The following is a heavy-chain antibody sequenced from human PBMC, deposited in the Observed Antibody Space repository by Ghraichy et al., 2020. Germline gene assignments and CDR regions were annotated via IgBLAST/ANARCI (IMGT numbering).Heavy chain of an antibody. V-gene: IGHV3-48*02. CDR3: ARGSTVLRFYYYAGMDV. Sequence: LSLTCVGSGFTFSSYSMNWVRQSPGKGLEWISYITSSSRTIFHADSVKGRFTISRDNAQNSLYLQMNSLRDEDTAIYYCARGSTVLRFYYYAGMDVWGQGTTVTVSS. CDR2: ITSSSRTI. CDR1: GFTFSSYS. D-gene: IGHD4-23*01. J-gene: IGHJ6*02.